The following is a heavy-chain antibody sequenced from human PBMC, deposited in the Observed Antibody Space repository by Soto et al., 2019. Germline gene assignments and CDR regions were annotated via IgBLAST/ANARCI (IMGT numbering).Heavy chain of an antibody. J-gene: IGHJ4*02. V-gene: IGHV4-34*01. D-gene: IGHD2-15*01. CDR1: GGSISNYY. Sequence: PSETLSLTCTVSGGSISNYYGSWIRQPPGKGLEWIGEINHSGSTNYNPSLKSRVTISVDTSKNQFSLKLSSVTAADTAVYYCARDVRGNGSLGRCYRGSDYWGQGTLVTVSS. CDR2: INHSGST. CDR3: ARDVRGNGSLGRCYRGSDY.